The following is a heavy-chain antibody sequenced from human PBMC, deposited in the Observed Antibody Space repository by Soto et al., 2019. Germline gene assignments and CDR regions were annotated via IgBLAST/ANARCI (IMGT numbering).Heavy chain of an antibody. D-gene: IGHD5-18*01. CDR2: IKSKTDGGTT. Sequence: PGGSLRLSCAASGFTFSNAWMSWVRQAPGKGLEWVGRIKSKTDGGTTDYAAPVKGRFTISRDDSKNTLYLQMNSLKTEDTAVYYCTTSAMVWYYYYGMDVWGQGTTVTVSS. J-gene: IGHJ6*02. V-gene: IGHV3-15*01. CDR3: TTSAMVWYYYYGMDV. CDR1: GFTFSNAW.